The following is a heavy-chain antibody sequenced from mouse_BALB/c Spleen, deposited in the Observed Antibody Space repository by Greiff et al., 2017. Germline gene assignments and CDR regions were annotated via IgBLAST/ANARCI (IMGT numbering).Heavy chain of an antibody. V-gene: IGHV5-6-2*01. CDR2: INSNGGST. J-gene: IGHJ1*01. CDR1: GFTFSSYY. CDR3: ARRTGTNWYFDV. D-gene: IGHD4-1*01. Sequence: EVKVEESGGGLVKLGGSLKLSCAASGFTFSSYYMSWVRQTPEKRLELVAAINSNGGSTYYPDTVKGRFTISRDNAKNTLYLQMSSLKSEDTALYYCARRTGTNWYFDVWGAGTTVTVSP.